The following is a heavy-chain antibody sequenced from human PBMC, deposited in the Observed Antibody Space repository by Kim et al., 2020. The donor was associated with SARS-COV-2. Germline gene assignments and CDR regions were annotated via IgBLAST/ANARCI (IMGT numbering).Heavy chain of an antibody. V-gene: IGHV3-23*01. CDR3: AKDFGEGRVYFDS. D-gene: IGHD3-10*01. Sequence: YYAGSVQGRFVMSRDNSKSTLHLQMASLTVEDTAVYYCAKDFGEGRVYFDSWGQGALVTVSS. J-gene: IGHJ4*02.